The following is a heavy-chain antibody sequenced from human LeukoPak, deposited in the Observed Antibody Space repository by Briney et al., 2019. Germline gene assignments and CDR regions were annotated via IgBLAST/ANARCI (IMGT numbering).Heavy chain of an antibody. CDR1: GGSISSYY. CDR3: ARDARRGWFDP. D-gene: IGHD3-10*01. J-gene: IGHJ5*02. CDR2: MYYSGST. V-gene: IGHV4-59*01. Sequence: SETLSLTCTVSGGSISSYYWSWIRQPPGKGLEWIGYMYYSGSTNYNPSLKSRVTTSVDTSKNQFSLKLSSVTAADTAVYYCARDARRGWFDPWGQGTLVTVSS.